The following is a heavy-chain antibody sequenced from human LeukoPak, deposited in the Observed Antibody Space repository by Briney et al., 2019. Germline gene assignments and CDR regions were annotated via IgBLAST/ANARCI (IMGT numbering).Heavy chain of an antibody. Sequence: GASVKVSCKASGYTFTSYYMHWVRQAPGQGLEWMGIINPSGGSTSYAQKFQGRVTMTRDTSTSTVYMELSSLRSEDTAVFYCAREGSAYDFWSGYYSFFDYWGQGTLVTVSS. CDR2: INPSGGST. J-gene: IGHJ4*02. CDR3: AREGSAYDFWSGYYSFFDY. V-gene: IGHV1-46*01. CDR1: GYTFTSYY. D-gene: IGHD3-3*01.